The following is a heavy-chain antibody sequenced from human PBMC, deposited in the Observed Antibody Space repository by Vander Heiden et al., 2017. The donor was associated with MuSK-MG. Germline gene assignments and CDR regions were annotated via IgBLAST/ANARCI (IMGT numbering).Heavy chain of an antibody. V-gene: IGHV4-39*02. Sequence: QLQLQESGPGLVKPSEPLSLTCAVSGVAISSRVYYWGWIRQPPGKGLEWIGSIHYGGNIYSNPSLKSRVTISLDTSKNHFSLRLSSVTAADTAVYYCARDRTRRDGMDVWGQGTTVTVSS. D-gene: IGHD2-15*01. CDR1: GVAISSRVYY. CDR3: ARDRTRRDGMDV. J-gene: IGHJ6*02. CDR2: IHYGGNI.